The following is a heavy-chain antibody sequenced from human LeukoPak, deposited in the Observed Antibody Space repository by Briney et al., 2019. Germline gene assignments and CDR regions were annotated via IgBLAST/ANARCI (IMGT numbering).Heavy chain of an antibody. CDR2: ISGSSSTI. V-gene: IGHV3-48*01. CDR1: GFSFSSYS. J-gene: IGHJ4*02. CDR3: ARKNTTSSEDY. Sequence: PGGSLRLSCAASGFSFSSYSMNWVRQAPGKGLEWVSFISGSSSTIDYADSGKGRFTISRDNGKHSLFLHMNSLRAEDTAVYYCARKNTTSSEDYWGQGTLVTVSS. D-gene: IGHD6-6*01.